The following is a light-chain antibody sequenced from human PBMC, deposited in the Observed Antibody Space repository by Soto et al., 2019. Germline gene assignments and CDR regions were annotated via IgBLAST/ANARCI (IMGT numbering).Light chain of an antibody. Sequence: AIRMTQSPSSFSASTGDRVTITCRASQGISSFLAWYQQKPGKAPKLLIYAASTLQSGVPSRFSGSGSGTDFTLTISSLQFEDFASYYCQQYYRYPPTFGQGTKVEIK. V-gene: IGKV1-8*01. J-gene: IGKJ1*01. CDR3: QQYYRYPPT. CDR1: QGISSF. CDR2: AAS.